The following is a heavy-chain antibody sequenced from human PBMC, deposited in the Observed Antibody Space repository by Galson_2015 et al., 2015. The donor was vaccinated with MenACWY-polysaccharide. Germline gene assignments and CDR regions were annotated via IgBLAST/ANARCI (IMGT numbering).Heavy chain of an antibody. J-gene: IGHJ4*02. CDR3: TNGGL. CDR1: GLRFGSYG. D-gene: IGHD3-16*01. CDR2: TNQDGSVK. Sequence: SLRLSCAASGLRFGSYGMQWVRQAPGKGLEWVGNTNQDGSVKFYVDPVKGRFTISRDNAKNSLYLQMDNLRAGDSAVYYCTNGGLWGQGTLVTVSS. V-gene: IGHV3-7*01.